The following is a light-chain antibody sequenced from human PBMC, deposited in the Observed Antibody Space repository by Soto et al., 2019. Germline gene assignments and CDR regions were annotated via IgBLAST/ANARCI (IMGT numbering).Light chain of an antibody. CDR3: CSYAGSRTFV. Sequence: QSALTQPASVSGSPGQSITISCTGTTSDVGYYSLVSRYQHYPGKAPRLVIYEDTKRPSGVSNRFSGSRTGSTASLTISGLQAEDEAEYSCCSYAGSRTFVFGTGTKLTVL. CDR1: TSDVGYYSL. V-gene: IGLV2-23*01. J-gene: IGLJ1*01. CDR2: EDT.